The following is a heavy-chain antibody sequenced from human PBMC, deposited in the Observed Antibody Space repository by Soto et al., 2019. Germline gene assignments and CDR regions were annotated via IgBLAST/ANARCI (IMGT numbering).Heavy chain of an antibody. D-gene: IGHD5-12*01. Sequence: EVQLVESGGGLVQPGGSLRLSCAASGFTFSSYEMNWVRQGPGRGLEWVSYISGSSRTIYYADSVKGRFTISRDNAKNSLYLQINGLRAEDMAVYYFASEVDINASDIWGQGTMVSVSS. J-gene: IGHJ3*02. CDR1: GFTFSSYE. CDR3: ASEVDINASDI. V-gene: IGHV3-48*03. CDR2: ISGSSRTI.